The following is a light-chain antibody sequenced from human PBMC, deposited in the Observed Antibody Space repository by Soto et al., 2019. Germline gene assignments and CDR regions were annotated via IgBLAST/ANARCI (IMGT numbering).Light chain of an antibody. CDR3: CSYAGSTTLYV. J-gene: IGLJ1*01. CDR1: SSDVGSYNL. Sequence: QSVLTQPASVSGSPGQLITIARPGGSSDVGSYNLVSWYQQHPGKAPKLMIYEGSKRPSGVSNRFSGSKSGNTASLTISGLQAEDEADYYCCSYAGSTTLYVFGTGTKVTVL. V-gene: IGLV2-23*01. CDR2: EGS.